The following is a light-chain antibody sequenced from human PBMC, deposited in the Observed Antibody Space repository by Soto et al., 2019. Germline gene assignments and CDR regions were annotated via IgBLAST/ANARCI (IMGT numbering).Light chain of an antibody. CDR2: IAS. V-gene: IGKV1-9*01. Sequence: DIQLTQSPSFLSASVGDRVTITCRASQGIRNYLAWYQQKPGRAPKLLMYIASTLQTGVPSRFTGSQSGTEFTLTITSLQPEEFATYYCQQVNNYPITFGQGTRLEIK. CDR3: QQVNNYPIT. CDR1: QGIRNY. J-gene: IGKJ5*01.